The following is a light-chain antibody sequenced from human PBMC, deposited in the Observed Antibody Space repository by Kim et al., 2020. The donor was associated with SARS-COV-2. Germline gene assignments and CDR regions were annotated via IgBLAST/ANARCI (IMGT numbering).Light chain of an antibody. CDR1: RGTITYA. V-gene: IGLV4-69*01. J-gene: IGLJ2*01. CDR2: VKSDGSH. CDR3: QTWGTTVV. Sequence: ASVNLTGPLRRGTITYAIAWHQQQPEKGPRYLMKVKSDGSHSKGDGIPDRFSGSSSGADRYLTIASLQSEDEADYYCQTWGTTVVFGGGTQLTVL.